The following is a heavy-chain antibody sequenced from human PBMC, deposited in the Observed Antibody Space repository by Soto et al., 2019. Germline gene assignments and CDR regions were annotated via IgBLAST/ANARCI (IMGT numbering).Heavy chain of an antibody. Sequence: SETLSLTCTVYGGSISSYYWSWIRQPAGKGLEWIGYMYNTGSTIYNPSLMSRVTISVDTSKNQFSLKLISVTAADTAVYYCARDLWGYCGADCYPLDVWGQGTTVTVS. V-gene: IGHV4-59*01. CDR2: MYNTGST. J-gene: IGHJ6*02. CDR1: GGSISSYY. D-gene: IGHD2-21*02. CDR3: ARDLWGYCGADCYPLDV.